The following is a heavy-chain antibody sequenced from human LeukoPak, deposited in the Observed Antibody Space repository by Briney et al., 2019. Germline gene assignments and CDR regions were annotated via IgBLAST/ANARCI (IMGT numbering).Heavy chain of an antibody. V-gene: IGHV3-74*01. D-gene: IGHD3-22*01. CDR2: INSDGINT. Sequence: PGGSLRLSCAASGFIFTNYWMHWVRQAPGKGLVWVSRINSDGINTSYADSVKGRFTISRDNAKNTLNLQMNSLRAGDTAVYYCARDLGQYYDTSDNWFAPWGQGTLVTVSS. CDR3: ARDLGQYYDTSDNWFAP. J-gene: IGHJ5*02. CDR1: GFIFTNYW.